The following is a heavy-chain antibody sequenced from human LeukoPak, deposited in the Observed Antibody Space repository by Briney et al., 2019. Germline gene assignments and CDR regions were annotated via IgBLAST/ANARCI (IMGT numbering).Heavy chain of an antibody. CDR2: IYYSGST. J-gene: IGHJ3*02. Sequence: SETLSLTCTVSGGSISSHYWSWIRQPPGRGREWIGYIYYSGSTNYNPSLKSRVTMSVDTSKNQFSLKLSSVTAADTAVYYCARDRSDFNWNWPARFAFDIWGQGTMVTVSS. V-gene: IGHV4-59*11. CDR1: GGSISSHY. D-gene: IGHD1-7*01. CDR3: ARDRSDFNWNWPARFAFDI.